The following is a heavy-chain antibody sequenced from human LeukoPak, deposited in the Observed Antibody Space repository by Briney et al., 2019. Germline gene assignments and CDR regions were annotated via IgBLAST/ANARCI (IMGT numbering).Heavy chain of an antibody. V-gene: IGHV3-15*01. CDR1: GFTFTNAW. CDR2: IKSKTDGGTT. D-gene: IGHD5-18*01. J-gene: IGHJ4*02. CDR3: TTGGYAQHS. Sequence: GGSLRLSCAASGFTFTNAWMSWVRQAPGKGLEWVGRIKSKTDGGTTDYGAPVKGRFTISRDDSKNTLYLQMHSLKTDDKAVYYCTTGGYAQHSWGQGTLVTVSS.